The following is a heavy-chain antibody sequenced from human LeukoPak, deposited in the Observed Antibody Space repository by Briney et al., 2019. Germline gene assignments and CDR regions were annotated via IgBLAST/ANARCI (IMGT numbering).Heavy chain of an antibody. V-gene: IGHV3-48*03. D-gene: IGHD6-13*01. CDR3: ARRRLAAAGPEGFDY. J-gene: IGHJ4*02. CDR2: IRNSDIT. CDR1: GFTFSSYE. Sequence: GGSLRLSCAASGFTFSSYEMNWVREAPGKGVEWGSYIRNSDITNYADSVKGRFTISRDNARNSLYLQMNSLRAEDTAVYYCARRRLAAAGPEGFDYWGQGTLVTVSS.